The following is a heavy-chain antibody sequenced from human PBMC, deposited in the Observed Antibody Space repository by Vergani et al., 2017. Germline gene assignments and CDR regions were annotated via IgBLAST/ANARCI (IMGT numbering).Heavy chain of an antibody. Sequence: EVQLVESGGGLVQPGGSLRLSCAASGLIFSTQWMSWVRQAPGKGLEWVANIKEDGTGKYYVDSVKGRFTISRDNSKNMLFLQMNNLRTEDTAIYYCAKQYFVSGNYLFDYWGQGTLVTVSS. D-gene: IGHD3-10*01. CDR3: AKQYFVSGNYLFDY. V-gene: IGHV3-7*03. CDR2: IKEDGTGK. J-gene: IGHJ4*02. CDR1: GLIFSTQW.